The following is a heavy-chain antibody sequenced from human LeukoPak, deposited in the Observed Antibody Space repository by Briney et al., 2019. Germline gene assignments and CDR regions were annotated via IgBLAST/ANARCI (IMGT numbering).Heavy chain of an antibody. CDR3: VVTTRSYPFDY. Sequence: GGSLRLSCAASGFTFSSNWMCWVRQDPGKGLEWVANINQDGSVKNYVDSVKGRFTISRDNAKNSLYLQMNSLRAEDTAVYYCVVTTRSYPFDYWGQGNLVTVSS. V-gene: IGHV3-7*01. CDR1: GFTFSSNW. D-gene: IGHD4-23*01. CDR2: INQDGSVK. J-gene: IGHJ4*02.